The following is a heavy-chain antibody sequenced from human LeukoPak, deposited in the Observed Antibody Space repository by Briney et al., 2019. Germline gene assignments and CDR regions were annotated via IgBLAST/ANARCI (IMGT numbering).Heavy chain of an antibody. Sequence: SETLSLTCAVYGGSFSGYYWSWIRQPPGKGLEWIGEINHSGSTNYNPSLKSRVTISVDTSKNQFSLKLSPVTAADTAVYYCARSRPIFGVSYYYYYYMDVWGKGTTVTVSS. CDR1: GGSFSGYY. D-gene: IGHD3-3*01. CDR3: ARSRPIFGVSYYYYYYMDV. CDR2: INHSGST. V-gene: IGHV4-34*01. J-gene: IGHJ6*03.